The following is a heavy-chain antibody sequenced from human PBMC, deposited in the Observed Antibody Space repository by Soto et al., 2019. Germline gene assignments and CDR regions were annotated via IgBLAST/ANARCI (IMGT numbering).Heavy chain of an antibody. D-gene: IGHD3-9*01. CDR1: GGSISSCSYD. CDR2: INHSGST. V-gene: IGHV4-39*07. CDR3: ARGHPYYDILTGPRSYYYYYYMDV. J-gene: IGHJ6*03. Sequence: SGTLSLTCAVSGGSISSCSYDGSLIRQPPGKGLEWIGEINHSGSTNYNPSLKSRVTISVDTSKNQFSLKLSSVTAADTAVYYCARGHPYYDILTGPRSYYYYYYMDVWGKGTTVTVSS.